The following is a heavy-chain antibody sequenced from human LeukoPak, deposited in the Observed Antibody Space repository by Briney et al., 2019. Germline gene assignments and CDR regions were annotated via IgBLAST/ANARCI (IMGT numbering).Heavy chain of an antibody. Sequence: SVKVSCKASGGTFSSYAISWERQAPGQGLEWMGGIIPIFGTANYAQKFQGRVTITADESTSTAYMELSSLRSEDTAVYYCARDRVAAAGWAPRGDAFDIWGQGTMVTVSS. V-gene: IGHV1-69*13. J-gene: IGHJ3*02. D-gene: IGHD6-13*01. CDR3: ARDRVAAAGWAPRGDAFDI. CDR2: IIPIFGTA. CDR1: GGTFSSYA.